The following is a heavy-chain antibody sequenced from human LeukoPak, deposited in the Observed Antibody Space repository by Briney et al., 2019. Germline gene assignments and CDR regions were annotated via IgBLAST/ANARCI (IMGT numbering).Heavy chain of an antibody. J-gene: IGHJ5*02. CDR2: IYYSGST. Sequence: SQTLSLTCTVSGGSISSGDYYWSWIRQPPGKGLEWIGYIYYSGSTYYNPSPKSRVTISVETSKNQFSLKLSSVTAADTAVYYCAKVVVVAATPGWFDPWGQGTLVTVSS. V-gene: IGHV4-30-4*01. CDR1: GGSISSGDYY. CDR3: AKVVVVAATPGWFDP. D-gene: IGHD2-15*01.